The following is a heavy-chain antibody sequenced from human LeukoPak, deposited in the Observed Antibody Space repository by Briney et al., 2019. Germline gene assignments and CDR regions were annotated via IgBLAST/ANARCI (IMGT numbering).Heavy chain of an antibody. CDR1: GYSISSGYY. D-gene: IGHD3-22*01. V-gene: IGHV4-38-2*01. J-gene: IGHJ4*02. Sequence: SETLSLTCAVSGYSISSGYYWGWIRQPPGKGLEWIGSIYHSGSTYYNPSLKSRVTISADTSKNQFSLKLSSVTAADTAVYYCARRKSSGYYDWWGQGTLVTVSS. CDR3: ARRKSSGYYDW. CDR2: IYHSGST.